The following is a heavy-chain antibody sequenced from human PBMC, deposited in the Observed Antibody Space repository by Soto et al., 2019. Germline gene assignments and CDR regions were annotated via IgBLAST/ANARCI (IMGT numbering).Heavy chain of an antibody. CDR3: AKDSGLRYFDWLPHDAFDI. J-gene: IGHJ3*02. CDR1: GFTFSSYA. CDR2: ISGSGGST. V-gene: IGHV3-23*01. D-gene: IGHD3-9*01. Sequence: GGSLRLSCAASGFTFSSYAMSWVRQAPGKGLEWVSAISGSGGSTYYADSVKGRFTISRDNSKNTLYLQMNSLRAEDTAVYYCAKDSGLRYFDWLPHDAFDIWGQGTMVTVSS.